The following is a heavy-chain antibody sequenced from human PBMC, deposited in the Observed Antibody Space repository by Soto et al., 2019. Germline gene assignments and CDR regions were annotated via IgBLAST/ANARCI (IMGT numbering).Heavy chain of an antibody. J-gene: IGHJ4*02. CDR3: ARGGGIAAVGTGEFDF. V-gene: IGHV4-34*01. Sequence: SETLSLTCAVYSGSFSAYYWSWIRQSPGKGLEWIGAIDHSGSTNYNPSLKSRVTMSVDTTETQFSLKLSSVTAADTAVYYCARGGGIAAVGTGEFDFWGQGTMVTVYS. CDR2: IDHSGST. D-gene: IGHD6-13*01. CDR1: SGSFSAYY.